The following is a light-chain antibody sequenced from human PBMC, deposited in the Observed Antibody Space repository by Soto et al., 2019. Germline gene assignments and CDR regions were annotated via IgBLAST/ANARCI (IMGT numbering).Light chain of an antibody. Sequence: DVVVTQSPLSLPVTLGQPASISCRSSQSLVYTNGNTYLAWFQQRPGQSPRRLIYKVSIRDSGVPDRFSGSGSGTEFTLTISRVEAEDGGVYYCMQGTHWPRTFGHGTKVELK. CDR1: QSLVYTNGNTY. V-gene: IGKV2-30*01. CDR3: MQGTHWPRT. CDR2: KVS. J-gene: IGKJ1*01.